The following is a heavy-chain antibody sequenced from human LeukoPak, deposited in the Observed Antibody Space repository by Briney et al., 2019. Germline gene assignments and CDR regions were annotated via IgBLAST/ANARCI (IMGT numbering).Heavy chain of an antibody. D-gene: IGHD2-21*02. Sequence: GGSLRLSCAASGFTFSTYGMHCVRQAPGKGLEWVAVISYDGGKKYHADSVKGRFTISRDNSKNTLYLQMNSLRAEDTAVYYCAKDVPPYCGGDCYSWSPQIDYWGQGTLVTVSS. CDR2: ISYDGGKK. CDR3: AKDVPPYCGGDCYSWSPQIDY. J-gene: IGHJ4*02. CDR1: GFTFSTYG. V-gene: IGHV3-30*18.